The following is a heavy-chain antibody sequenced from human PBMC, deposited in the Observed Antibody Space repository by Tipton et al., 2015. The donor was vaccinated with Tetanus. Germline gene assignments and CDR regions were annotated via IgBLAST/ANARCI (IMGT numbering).Heavy chain of an antibody. J-gene: IGHJ3*02. Sequence: TLSLTCAVYGGSFSGYYCTWIRQPPGKGPEWIGSIYYTGSTYYNPSLKSRVTISEDTSKNQFSLKLSSVIAADTAMYYCARWTASGKGAFDIWGQGTMVTVSS. CDR3: ARWTASGKGAFDI. CDR1: GGSFSGYY. D-gene: IGHD3/OR15-3a*01. CDR2: IYYTGST. V-gene: IGHV4-34*01.